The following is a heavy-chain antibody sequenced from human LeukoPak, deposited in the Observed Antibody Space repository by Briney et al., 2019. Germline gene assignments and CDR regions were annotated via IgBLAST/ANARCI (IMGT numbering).Heavy chain of an antibody. CDR1: GGSFSGYY. Sequence: SETLSLTCAVYGGSFSGYYWSWICQPPGKGLEWIGEINHSGSTNYNPSLKSRVTISVDTSKNQFSLKLSSVTAADTAVYYCARGYSVAGTWGLDYWGQGTLVTVSS. D-gene: IGHD6-19*01. V-gene: IGHV4-34*01. J-gene: IGHJ4*02. CDR2: INHSGST. CDR3: ARGYSVAGTWGLDY.